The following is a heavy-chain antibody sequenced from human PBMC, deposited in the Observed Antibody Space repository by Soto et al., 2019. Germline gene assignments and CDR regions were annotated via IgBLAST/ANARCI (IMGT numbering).Heavy chain of an antibody. CDR3: TAGLLRSGGMDV. Sequence: EVQLVESGGGLIKPGGSLRLSCAASGFTFTNAWMNWVRQAPGKGLEWVGRIKGKTTGGTTDYSAHVKGSFTISRDDSKNTLDLQMHSLKSEDTAVYYCTAGLLRSGGMDVWGQGTTVTVSS. J-gene: IGHJ6*02. CDR1: GFTFTNAW. D-gene: IGHD3-10*01. CDR2: IKGKTTGGTT. V-gene: IGHV3-15*07.